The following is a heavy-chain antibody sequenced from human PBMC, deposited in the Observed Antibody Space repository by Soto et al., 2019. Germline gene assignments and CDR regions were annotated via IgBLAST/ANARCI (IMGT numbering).Heavy chain of an antibody. CDR3: ARGQDYDFWSGDFDY. D-gene: IGHD3-3*01. V-gene: IGHV4-59*01. CDR1: GGSISSYY. Sequence: SETLSLTCTVSGGSISSYYWSWIRQPPGKGLEWIGYIYCSGSTNYNPSLKSRVTISVDTSKNQFSLKLSSVTAADTAVYYCARGQDYDFWSGDFDYWGQGTLVTVSS. J-gene: IGHJ4*02. CDR2: IYCSGST.